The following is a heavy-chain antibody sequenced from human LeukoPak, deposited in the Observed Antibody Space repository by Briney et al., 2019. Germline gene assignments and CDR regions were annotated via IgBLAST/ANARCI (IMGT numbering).Heavy chain of an antibody. CDR3: ARPPVLDTAMVGYYYYYYMDV. CDR2: IYYSGST. Sequence: PSETLSLTCTVSGGSISSSSYYWGWIRQPPGKGLEWIGSIYYSGSTYYNPSLKSRVTISVDTSKNQFSLKLSSVTAADTALYYCARPPVLDTAMVGYYYYYYMDVWGKGTTVTVSS. CDR1: GGSISSSSYY. V-gene: IGHV4-39*01. D-gene: IGHD5-18*01. J-gene: IGHJ6*03.